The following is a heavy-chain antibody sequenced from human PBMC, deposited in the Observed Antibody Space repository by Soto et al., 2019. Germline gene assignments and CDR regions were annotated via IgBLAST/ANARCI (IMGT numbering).Heavy chain of an antibody. Sequence: QLQLQESGPGLVKPSETLFLTCTVSGGSISSSSYYWGWIRQPPGKGLEWIGSIYYSGSTYYNPSLKSRVTISVDTSKNQFSLKLSSVTAADTAVYYCARHGYSYANQFDYWGQGTLVTVSS. J-gene: IGHJ4*02. CDR2: IYYSGST. V-gene: IGHV4-39*01. CDR1: GGSISSSSYY. CDR3: ARHGYSYANQFDY. D-gene: IGHD5-18*01.